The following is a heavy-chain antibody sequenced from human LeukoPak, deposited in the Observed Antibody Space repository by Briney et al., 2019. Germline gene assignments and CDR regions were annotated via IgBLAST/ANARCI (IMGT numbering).Heavy chain of an antibody. V-gene: IGHV4-34*01. CDR1: GGSFSGYY. CDR3: ARGEVRWEPSGIDY. Sequence: SETLSLTCAVYGGSFSGYYWSWIRQPPGKGLEWIGEINHSGSTNYNPSLKSRVTISVDTSKNQFSLKLSSVTAADTAVYYCARGEVRWEPSGIDYWGQGTLVTVSS. CDR2: INHSGST. J-gene: IGHJ4*02. D-gene: IGHD1-26*01.